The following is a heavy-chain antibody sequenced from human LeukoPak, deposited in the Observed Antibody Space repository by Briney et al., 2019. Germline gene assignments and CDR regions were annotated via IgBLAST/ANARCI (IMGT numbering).Heavy chain of an antibody. D-gene: IGHD3-10*01. J-gene: IGHJ4*02. CDR1: GGSISSNSYY. CDR3: ARHVASAFYASGSYPTSVDY. Sequence: PSETLSLTCSVSGGSISSNSYYWGWIRQPPGKGLEWIGSIYYSERTYYNPSLKSRVTISVDATKNQFSLRLTSVTAADTAVYYCARHVASAFYASGSYPTSVDYWGQGTLVTISS. V-gene: IGHV4-39*01. CDR2: IYYSERT.